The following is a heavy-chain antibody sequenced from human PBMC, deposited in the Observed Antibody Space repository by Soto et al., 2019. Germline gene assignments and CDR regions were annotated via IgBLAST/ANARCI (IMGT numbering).Heavy chain of an antibody. D-gene: IGHD3-10*01. CDR2: IYYSGST. CDR1: GGSISSYY. J-gene: IGHJ5*02. V-gene: IGHV4-59*01. Sequence: PSETLSLTCTVSGGSISSYYWSWIRQPPGKGLEWIGYIYYSGSTNYNPSLKSRVTISVDTSKNQFSLKLSSVTAADTAVYYCARSGSGSWDNWFDPWGQGTLVTVSS. CDR3: ARSGSGSWDNWFDP.